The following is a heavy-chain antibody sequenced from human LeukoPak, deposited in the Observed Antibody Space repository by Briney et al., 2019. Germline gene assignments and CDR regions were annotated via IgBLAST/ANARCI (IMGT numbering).Heavy chain of an antibody. V-gene: IGHV4-34*01. J-gene: IGHJ4*02. CDR1: GGSFSGYY. CDR3: ARWVPTAFDY. CDR2: INHSGST. D-gene: IGHD2-21*02. Sequence: SETLSFTCAVYGGSFSGYYWSWIRQPPGKGLEWIGEINHSGSTNYNPSLKSRVTISVDTSKNQFSLKLSSVTAADTAVYYCARWVPTAFDYWGQGTLVTVSS.